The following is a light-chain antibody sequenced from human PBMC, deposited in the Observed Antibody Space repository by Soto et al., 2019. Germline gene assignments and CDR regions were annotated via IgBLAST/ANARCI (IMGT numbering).Light chain of an antibody. Sequence: QSALTQPASVSGSPGQSITISCTGTSSDVGGYNYVSWYQQHPGKAPKLMIYEVSNRPSGVSNRFSGSKSGNTASLTISGLQAEDEADYYCSSYTSSSTAWVFGGGTKLTGL. J-gene: IGLJ3*02. CDR2: EVS. CDR1: SSDVGGYNY. V-gene: IGLV2-14*01. CDR3: SSYTSSSTAWV.